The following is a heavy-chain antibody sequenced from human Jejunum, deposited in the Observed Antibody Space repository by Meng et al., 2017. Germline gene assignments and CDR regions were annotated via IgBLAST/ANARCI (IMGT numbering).Heavy chain of an antibody. Sequence: SETLSLTCSVSGDSIRSYYWSWIRQPAGKGLEWIGRINRSGSSNYNPSLMSRVTMSVDTSKNQFSLNLTSVTAADTAVYYCARERVPGCSGGKCYIGDFDYWGQGRLVTVSS. V-gene: IGHV4-4*07. CDR1: GDSIRSYY. D-gene: IGHD2-15*01. CDR2: INRSGSS. CDR3: ARERVPGCSGGKCYIGDFDY. J-gene: IGHJ4*02.